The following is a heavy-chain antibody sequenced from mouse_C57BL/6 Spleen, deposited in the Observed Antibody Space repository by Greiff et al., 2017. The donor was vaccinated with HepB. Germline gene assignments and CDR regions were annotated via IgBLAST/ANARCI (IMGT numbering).Heavy chain of an antibody. Sequence: EVKVVESGGSLVQPGGSLSLSCAASGFTFTDYYMSWVRQPPGKALEWLGFIRNKANGYTTEYSASVKGRFTISRDNSQRILYLQMNALRAEDSATYYCAILGMSYAMDYWGQGTSVTVSS. V-gene: IGHV7-3*01. J-gene: IGHJ4*01. CDR1: GFTFTDYY. CDR3: AILGMSYAMDY. CDR2: IRNKANGYTT.